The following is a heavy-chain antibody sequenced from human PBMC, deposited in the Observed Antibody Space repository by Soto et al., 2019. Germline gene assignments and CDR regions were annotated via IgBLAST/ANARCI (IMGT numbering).Heavy chain of an antibody. D-gene: IGHD2-21*02. CDR3: PTVGFFGVDCSPFAY. CDR2: IYYSGST. J-gene: IGHJ4*01. V-gene: IGHV4-61*01. CDR1: GDSISSAYF. Sequence: SETLSLTCAVSGDSISSAYFWAWIRQPPGKGLEWIGYIYYSGSTNYNPSLKSRVTISVDTPKNQFSLKLSSVTAADPAVFYCPTVGFFGVDCSPFAYRLHGTPVPVSS.